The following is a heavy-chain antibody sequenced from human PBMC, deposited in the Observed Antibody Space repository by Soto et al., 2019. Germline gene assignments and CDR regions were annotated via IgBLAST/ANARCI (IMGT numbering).Heavy chain of an antibody. V-gene: IGHV1-3*01. Sequence: ASVKVSCKASGYTFTSYAMHWVRQAPGQRLEWMGWINAGNGNTKYSQKFQGRVTITRDTSASTAYMELSSLRSEDTAVYYCARDDYDFWSGYRSGPYYYMDVWGKGTTVTVSS. CDR2: INAGNGNT. CDR3: ARDDYDFWSGYRSGPYYYMDV. D-gene: IGHD3-3*01. J-gene: IGHJ6*03. CDR1: GYTFTSYA.